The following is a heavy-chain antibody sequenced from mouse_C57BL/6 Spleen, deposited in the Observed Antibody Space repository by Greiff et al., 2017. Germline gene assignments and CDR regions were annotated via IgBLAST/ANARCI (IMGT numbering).Heavy chain of an antibody. D-gene: IGHD3-3*01. J-gene: IGHJ3*01. V-gene: IGHV3-6*01. CDR1: GYSITSGYY. CDR3: AREGDFGFAY. Sequence: EVMLQESGPGLVKPSQSLSLTCSVTGYSITSGYYWNWLRQFPGNKLEWMGYISYDGSNNYNPSRKNRSSITRDTSKNQFFLKLNSVTTEDTATYYCAREGDFGFAYWGQGTLVTVSA. CDR2: ISYDGSN.